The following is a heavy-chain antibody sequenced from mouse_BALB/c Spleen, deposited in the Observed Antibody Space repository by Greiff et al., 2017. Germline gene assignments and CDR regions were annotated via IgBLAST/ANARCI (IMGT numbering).Heavy chain of an antibody. CDR3: ARGGYDSSYPYYFDY. V-gene: IGHV3-1*02. Sequence: VQLKESGPDLVKPSQSLSLTCTVTGYSITSGYSWHWLRQFPVNKLKWMCYIPYSGSTNYNPSLKRRISITRDTSKNQFFLQLNSVTTEDTATYYCARGGYDSSYPYYFDYWGQGTTLTVSS. D-gene: IGHD1-1*01. J-gene: IGHJ2*01. CDR1: GYSITSGYS. CDR2: IPYSGST.